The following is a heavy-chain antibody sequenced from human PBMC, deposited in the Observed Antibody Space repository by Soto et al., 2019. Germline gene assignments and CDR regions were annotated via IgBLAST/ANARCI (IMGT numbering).Heavy chain of an antibody. D-gene: IGHD6-13*01. Sequence: GGSLRLSCAASGFTFSDYYMSWIRQAPGKGLEWVSYISSSSSYTNYADSVKGRFTISRDNAKNSLYLQMNSLRAEDTAVYYCARGPPIAAAGTNWLDPWGQGTLVTVSS. V-gene: IGHV3-11*06. CDR1: GFTFSDYY. J-gene: IGHJ5*02. CDR2: ISSSSSYT. CDR3: ARGPPIAAAGTNWLDP.